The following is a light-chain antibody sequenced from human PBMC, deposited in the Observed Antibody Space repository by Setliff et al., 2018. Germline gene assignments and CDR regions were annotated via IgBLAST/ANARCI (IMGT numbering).Light chain of an antibody. J-gene: IGLJ1*01. V-gene: IGLV1-44*01. CDR1: NSNIGSNI. CDR3: CSYAGSGYV. CDR2: SDY. Sequence: QSALPQPPSASGTPGQRVTISCSGSNSNIGSNIVNWYQQVPGTAPKLLIYSDYQRPSGVPDRFSGSKSGTSASLAISGLQSEDEADYYCCSYAGSGYVFGTGTKVTVL.